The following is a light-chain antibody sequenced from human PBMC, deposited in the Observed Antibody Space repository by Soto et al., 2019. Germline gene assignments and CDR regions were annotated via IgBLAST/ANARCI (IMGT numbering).Light chain of an antibody. J-gene: IGLJ3*02. CDR2: EVS. CDR1: SNDVGGYNY. CDR3: SSYTSNSVWV. Sequence: QSALTQPASVSGSPGQSITISCTGTSNDVGGYNYVSWYQQHPGKAPKVMIYEVSNRPSGVSNRFSGSKSGNTASLTISGLQAEDEADYYCSSYTSNSVWVFGGGTKVTV. V-gene: IGLV2-14*01.